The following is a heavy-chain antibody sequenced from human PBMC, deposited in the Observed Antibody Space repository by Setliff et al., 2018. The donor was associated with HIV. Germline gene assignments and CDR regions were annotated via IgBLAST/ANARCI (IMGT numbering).Heavy chain of an antibody. J-gene: IGHJ6*02. CDR3: ARLGSGWSDSYYYAMDV. CDR2: ISPHIGHT. Sequence: GASVKVSCKASGYTFTNYGISWVRQAPGHGLEWMGWISPHIGHTNYAQTFQGRVTMTVDTSTSRAYMEVRSLRSDDTAVYFCARLGSGWSDSYYYAMDVWGQGTTVTGSS. D-gene: IGHD6-19*01. CDR1: GYTFTNYG. V-gene: IGHV1-18*01.